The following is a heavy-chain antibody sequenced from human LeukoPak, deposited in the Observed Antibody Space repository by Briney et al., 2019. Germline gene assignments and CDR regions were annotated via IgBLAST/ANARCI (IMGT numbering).Heavy chain of an antibody. CDR1: GFTFSNAW. Sequence: GGSLSLSCAASGFTFSNAWMSWVRQAPGKGLEWVGRIKSKTDGGTTDYAAPVKGRFTISRDDSKNTLYLQMNSLKTEDTAVYYCTTDRVVVVVPAAMADYWGQGTLVTVSS. CDR3: TTDRVVVVVPAAMADY. V-gene: IGHV3-15*01. J-gene: IGHJ4*02. D-gene: IGHD2-2*01. CDR2: IKSKTDGGTT.